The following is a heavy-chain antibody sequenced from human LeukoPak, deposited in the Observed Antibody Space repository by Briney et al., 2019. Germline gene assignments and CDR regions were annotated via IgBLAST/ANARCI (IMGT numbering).Heavy chain of an antibody. Sequence: GGSLRLSCAASGFTFSSSAMSWVRQTPGKGLEWLLGMTGGGGRTSYADSVKGRFTISRDNSNNTLYLQMNSLRAEDTAVYYCAKDLDGFDYWGQGTLVTVSS. CDR2: MTGGGGRT. V-gene: IGHV3-23*01. CDR3: AKDLDGFDY. CDR1: GFTFSSSA. J-gene: IGHJ4*02. D-gene: IGHD5-24*01.